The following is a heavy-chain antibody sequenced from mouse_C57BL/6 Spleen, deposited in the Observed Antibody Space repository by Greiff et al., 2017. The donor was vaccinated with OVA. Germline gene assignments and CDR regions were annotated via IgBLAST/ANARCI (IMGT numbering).Heavy chain of an antibody. CDR1: GFTFSSYG. CDR2: ISSGGSYT. Sequence: DVMLVESGGDLVKPGGSLKLSCAASGFTFSSYGMSWVRQTPDKRLEWVATISSGGSYTYYPDSVKGRFTISRDNAKNTLYLQMSSLKSEDTAMYYCARPSYYYGSRDWYFDVWGTGTTVTVSS. V-gene: IGHV5-6*02. CDR3: ARPSYYYGSRDWYFDV. J-gene: IGHJ1*03. D-gene: IGHD1-1*01.